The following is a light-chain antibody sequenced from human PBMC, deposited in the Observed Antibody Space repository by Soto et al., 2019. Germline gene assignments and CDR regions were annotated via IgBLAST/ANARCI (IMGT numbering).Light chain of an antibody. CDR3: CSHVGGSSPQWV. Sequence: QSVLTQPASVSGSPGQSITISCIGTSNDVGGYNLVSWFQQHPGKAPKLMISEVNKRPSGVSNRFSGSKSANTASLTISGLQAEDEADYYCCSHVGGSSPQWVFGGGTKLT. CDR1: SNDVGGYNL. V-gene: IGLV2-23*02. J-gene: IGLJ3*02. CDR2: EVN.